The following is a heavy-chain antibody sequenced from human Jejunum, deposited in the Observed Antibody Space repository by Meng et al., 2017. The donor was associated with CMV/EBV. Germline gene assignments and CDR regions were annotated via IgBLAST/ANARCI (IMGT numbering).Heavy chain of an antibody. V-gene: IGHV3-30*02. D-gene: IGHD2/OR15-2a*01. J-gene: IGHJ4*02. CDR2: IHYAWDSQ. CDR1: GFTFSRSG. Sequence: VPLVGSGGGVVLPGGSLRLSCVTSGFTFSRSGMHWVRQAPGKPLEWVSFIHYAWDSQYYADSVKGRFTISRDDSRNTVYLQMNSLTTEDTAVYYCAKNRDGIDSWGQGTLVTVSS. CDR3: AKNRDGIDS.